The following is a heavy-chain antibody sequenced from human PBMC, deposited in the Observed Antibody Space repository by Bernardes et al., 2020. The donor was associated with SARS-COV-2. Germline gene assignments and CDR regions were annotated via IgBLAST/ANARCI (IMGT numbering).Heavy chain of an antibody. J-gene: IGHJ4*02. CDR2: TYFKSRWFY. CDR3: ARAGGGWHDD. CDR1: GDSVSRNGAT. D-gene: IGHD1-26*01. V-gene: IGHV6-1*01. Sequence: QTLALTCAISGDSVSRNGATWQWRRLSPSRGLEWLGRTYFKSRWFYEYAPSLQSRIIISPDTSRNQFSLQLSSVTPEETAIYYCARAGGGWHDDWGQGTPVTVSS.